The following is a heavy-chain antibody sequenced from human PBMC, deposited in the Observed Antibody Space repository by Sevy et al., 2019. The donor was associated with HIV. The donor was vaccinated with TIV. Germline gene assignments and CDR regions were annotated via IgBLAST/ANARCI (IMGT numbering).Heavy chain of an antibody. J-gene: IGHJ4*02. Sequence: GGLRLSCAASGFTFSSYWMHWVRQAPGKGLVWVSHINSDGSKTGYADSVKGRFTISRDNAKNTLYLQMNSLRAEDTAVYYCARDKSATAVDYWGQGTLVTVSS. CDR2: INSDGSKT. CDR1: GFTFSSYW. CDR3: ARDKSATAVDY. V-gene: IGHV3-74*01. D-gene: IGHD6-25*01.